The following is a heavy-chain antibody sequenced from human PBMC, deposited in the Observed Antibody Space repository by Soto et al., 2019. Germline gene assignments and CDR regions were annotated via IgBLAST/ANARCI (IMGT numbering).Heavy chain of an antibody. V-gene: IGHV1-8*01. J-gene: IGHJ4*02. CDR3: ARGLRSARGYCTNGVCYTFDY. CDR1: GYTLTSYD. Sequence: ASVKVSCKASGYTLTSYDINWVRQATGQGLEWMGWMNPNSGNTGYAQKFQGRVTMTRNTSISTAYMELSSLRSEDTAVYYCARGLRSARGYCTNGVCYTFDYWGQGTLVTVSS. D-gene: IGHD2-8*01. CDR2: MNPNSGNT.